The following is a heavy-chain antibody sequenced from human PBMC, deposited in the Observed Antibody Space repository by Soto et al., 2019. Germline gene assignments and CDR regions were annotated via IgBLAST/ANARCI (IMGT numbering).Heavy chain of an antibody. D-gene: IGHD6-13*01. CDR1: GYTFTSYY. CDR3: ARDSQLETDRSSWYVFDY. V-gene: IGHV1-46*01. CDR2: INPSGGST. Sequence: ASVKVSCKASGYTFTSYYMHWVRQAPGQGLEWMGIINPSGGSTSYAQKFQGRVTMTRDTSTSTVYMELSSLRSEDTAVYYCARDSQLETDRSSWYVFDYWGQGTLVTVSS. J-gene: IGHJ4*02.